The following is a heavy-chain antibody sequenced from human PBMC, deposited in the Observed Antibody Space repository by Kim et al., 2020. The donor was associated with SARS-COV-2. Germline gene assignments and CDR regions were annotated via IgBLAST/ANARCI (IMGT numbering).Heavy chain of an antibody. D-gene: IGHD2-2*01. Sequence: SVKVSCKASGGTFSNHGFCWVRQAPGQGLEWMGRIIPLLNLSNYAQKFQDRVTLIADESTSTSYLELSSLRSEDTAVYFCARASSSSAADYLYYMDVWG. V-gene: IGHV1-69*04. CDR1: GGTFSNHG. CDR3: ARASSSSAADYLYYMDV. J-gene: IGHJ6*03. CDR2: IIPLLNLS.